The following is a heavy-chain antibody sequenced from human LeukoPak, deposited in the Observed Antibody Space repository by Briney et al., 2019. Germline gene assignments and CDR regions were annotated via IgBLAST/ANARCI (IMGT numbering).Heavy chain of an antibody. CDR1: GFTFSSYA. CDR2: ISGSGGST. J-gene: IGHJ5*02. Sequence: GGSLRLSCAASGFTFSSYAMSWVRQASGKGLEWVSAISGSGGSTYYADSVKGRFTISRDNSKNTLYLQTNSLRAEDTAVYYCAKFNLLFYSNYGTHNWFDPWGQGTLVTVSS. D-gene: IGHD4-11*01. CDR3: AKFNLLFYSNYGTHNWFDP. V-gene: IGHV3-23*01.